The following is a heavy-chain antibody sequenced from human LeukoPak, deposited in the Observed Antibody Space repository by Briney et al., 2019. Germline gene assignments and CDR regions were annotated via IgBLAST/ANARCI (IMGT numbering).Heavy chain of an antibody. CDR2: ITSRGEST. Sequence: PGGSLILSCAASGFTFSIYAMSWVRQAPGKGLQWVSSITSRGESTCYVDSVKGRFTITRDNTENTLYLQMHSLRAEDTAVYYCARDRPNYYGSDGHYYRRDGDYWGRGTLVSVSS. CDR1: GFTFSIYA. V-gene: IGHV3-23*01. J-gene: IGHJ4*02. CDR3: ARDRPNYYGSDGHYYRRDGDY. D-gene: IGHD3-22*01.